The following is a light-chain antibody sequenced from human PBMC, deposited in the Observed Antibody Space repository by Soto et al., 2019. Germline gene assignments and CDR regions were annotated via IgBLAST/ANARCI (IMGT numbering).Light chain of an antibody. V-gene: IGLV2-14*02. J-gene: IGLJ3*02. Sequence: QSVLTQPASVSGSPGQSITISCTGTSSDVGSYNLVSWYQQHPGKAPKLMIYEGSKRPSGVSNRFSGSKSGNTASLTISGLQVEDEAEYFCGSFTTSRIWVFGGGIQLTVL. CDR2: EGS. CDR1: SSDVGSYNL. CDR3: GSFTTSRIWV.